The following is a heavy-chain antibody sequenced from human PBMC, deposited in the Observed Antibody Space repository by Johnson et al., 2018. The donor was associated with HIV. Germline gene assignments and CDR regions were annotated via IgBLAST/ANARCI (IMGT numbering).Heavy chain of an antibody. V-gene: IGHV3-53*01. CDR1: GFTVSTYY. D-gene: IGHD3-3*01. J-gene: IGHJ3*02. CDR2: LYSSGKT. CDR3: ATFSSGI. Sequence: MLLVESGGGLIQPGGSLRLSCAASGFTVSTYYMTWVRQASGKGLELVSLLYSSGKTYYADSVKGRFTISRDNAKNSLYLQMNSLRAADTAVYYCATFSSGIWGQGTMVTVSS.